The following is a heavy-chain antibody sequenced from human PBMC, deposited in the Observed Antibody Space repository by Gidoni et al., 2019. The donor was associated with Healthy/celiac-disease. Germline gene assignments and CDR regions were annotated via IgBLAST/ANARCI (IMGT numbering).Heavy chain of an antibody. CDR1: GFTFSSYG. V-gene: IGHV3-30*03. CDR2: ISYDGSNK. Sequence: QVQLVASGGGVVQPGRSLRLSCAASGFTFSSYGMHWVRQAPGKGLEWVAVISYDGSNKYYADSVKGRFTISRDNSKNTLYLQMNSLRAEDTAVYYCSSYGSPLDYWGQGTLVTVSS. CDR3: SSYGSPLDY. J-gene: IGHJ4*02. D-gene: IGHD5-18*01.